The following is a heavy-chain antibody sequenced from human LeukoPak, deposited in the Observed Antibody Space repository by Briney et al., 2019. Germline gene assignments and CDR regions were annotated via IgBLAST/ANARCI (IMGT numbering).Heavy chain of an antibody. CDR2: ISGSGGST. V-gene: IGHV3-23*01. J-gene: IGHJ3*02. D-gene: IGHD2-21*02. Sequence: GGSLRLSCAASGFTFSSYAMNWVRQAPGKGLEWVSAISGSGGSTYYADSVKGRFTISRDNSKNTLYLQMNSLRAEDTAVYYCARSVVTRGYAFDIWGQGTMVTVSS. CDR1: GFTFSSYA. CDR3: ARSVVTRGYAFDI.